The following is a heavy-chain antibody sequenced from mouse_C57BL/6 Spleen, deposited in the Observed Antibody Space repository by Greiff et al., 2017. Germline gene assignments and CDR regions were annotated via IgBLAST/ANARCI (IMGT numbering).Heavy chain of an antibody. CDR3: TTFKGYYGSSLFAY. V-gene: IGHV14-4*01. CDR2: IDPENGDT. J-gene: IGHJ3*01. Sequence: EVQLQQSGAELVRPGASVKLSCTASGFNIKDDYMHWVKQRPEQGLEWIGWIDPENGDTEYASKFQGKATITADTSSNTAYLQLSSLTSEDTAVYYCTTFKGYYGSSLFAYWGQGTLVTVSA. CDR1: GFNIKDDY. D-gene: IGHD1-1*01.